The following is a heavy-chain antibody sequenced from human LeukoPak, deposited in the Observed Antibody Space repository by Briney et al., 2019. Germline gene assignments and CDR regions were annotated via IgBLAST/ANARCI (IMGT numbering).Heavy chain of an antibody. CDR1: GGTFSSYA. V-gene: IGHV1-69*13. Sequence: ASVKVSCKASGGTFSSYAISWVRQAPEQGLEWMGGIIPIFGTANYAQKFQGRVTITADESTSTAYMELSSLRSEDTAVYYCARRMYYYGSGSYYDYWGQGTLVTVSS. CDR3: ARRMYYYGSGSYYDY. CDR2: IIPIFGTA. D-gene: IGHD3-10*01. J-gene: IGHJ4*02.